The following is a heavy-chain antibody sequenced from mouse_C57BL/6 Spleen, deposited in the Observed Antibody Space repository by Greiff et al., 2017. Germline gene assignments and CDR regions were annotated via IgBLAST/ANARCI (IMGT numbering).Heavy chain of an antibody. Sequence: EVKLVESGGGLVKPGGSLKLSCAASGFTFSSYAMSWVRQTPEKRLEWVATISDGGSYTYYPDNVKGRFTISRDNANNNLYLQMSHLKSEDTAMDYCARDLYYLDYWGQGTTLTVSS. CDR2: ISDGGSYT. CDR1: GFTFSSYA. V-gene: IGHV5-4*03. CDR3: ARDLYYLDY. J-gene: IGHJ2*01.